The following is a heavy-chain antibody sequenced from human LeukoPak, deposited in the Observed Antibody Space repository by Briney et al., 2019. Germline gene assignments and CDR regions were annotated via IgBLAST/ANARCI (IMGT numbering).Heavy chain of an antibody. CDR2: IRYDGSNK. D-gene: IGHD2-15*01. CDR1: GFTFSSYG. V-gene: IGHV3-30*02. Sequence: PGGSLRLSCAASGFTFSSYGMHWVRQAPGKGLEWVAFIRYDGSNKYYADSVKGRFTISRDNSKNTLYLQMDSLRAEDTAVYYCTTGEQDIDAFDIWGQGTMVTVSS. CDR3: TTGEQDIDAFDI. J-gene: IGHJ3*02.